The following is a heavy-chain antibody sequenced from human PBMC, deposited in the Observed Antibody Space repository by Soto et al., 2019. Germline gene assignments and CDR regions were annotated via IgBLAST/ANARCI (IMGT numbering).Heavy chain of an antibody. J-gene: IGHJ4*02. Sequence: QVQLQESGPGLVKPSQTLSLTCTVSGGSISSGDYYWSWIRQPPGKGLEWIGYIYYSGSTYYNPSLKSRLITSVDTSKKPFSLMLTSVTAPDTAVYYCARVRNSWYWFDYWGQGTLVTVSS. CDR1: GGSISSGDYY. V-gene: IGHV4-30-4*01. CDR2: IYYSGST. CDR3: ARVRNSWYWFDY. D-gene: IGHD6-13*01.